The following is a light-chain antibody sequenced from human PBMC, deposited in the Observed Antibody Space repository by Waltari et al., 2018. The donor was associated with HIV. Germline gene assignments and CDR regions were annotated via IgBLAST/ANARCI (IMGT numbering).Light chain of an antibody. J-gene: IGLJ2*01. Sequence: QSALTQPPSASGSPGQSVTIPCTGTSSDAGGYNYVPWYQQHPGKAPKLMIYEVSKRPSGVPDRFSGSKSGNTASLTVSGLQAEDEADYYCSSYAGSNNFGVFGGGTKLTVL. CDR3: SSYAGSNNFGV. CDR2: EVS. V-gene: IGLV2-8*01. CDR1: SSDAGGYNY.